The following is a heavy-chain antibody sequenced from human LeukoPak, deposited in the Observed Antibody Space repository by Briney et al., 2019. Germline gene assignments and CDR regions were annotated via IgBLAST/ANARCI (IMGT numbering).Heavy chain of an antibody. CDR2: ISYDGSNK. J-gene: IGHJ4*02. CDR1: GFTFSSYA. Sequence: PGRSLRLSCAASGFTFSSYAMHWVRQAPGKGLEWVAVISYDGSNKYYADSVKGRFTISGDNSKNTLYLQMNSLRAEDTAVYYCARVVSSSWDFDYWGQGTLVTVSS. CDR3: ARVVSSSWDFDY. V-gene: IGHV3-30-3*01. D-gene: IGHD6-13*01.